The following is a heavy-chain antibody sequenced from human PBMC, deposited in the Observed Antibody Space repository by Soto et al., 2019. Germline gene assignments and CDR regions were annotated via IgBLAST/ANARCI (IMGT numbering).Heavy chain of an antibody. J-gene: IGHJ4*02. D-gene: IGHD3-16*01. Sequence: GGSLRLSCAASGVTFSGYGMHWVRQAPGKGLEWVAVIWYDGSITGYADSVKGRFAISRDDSKNTLFLQMNSLRAEDTAMYYCARDLHSITALDYWGQGTLVTVSS. CDR3: ARDLHSITALDY. CDR1: GVTFSGYG. V-gene: IGHV3-33*01. CDR2: IWYDGSIT.